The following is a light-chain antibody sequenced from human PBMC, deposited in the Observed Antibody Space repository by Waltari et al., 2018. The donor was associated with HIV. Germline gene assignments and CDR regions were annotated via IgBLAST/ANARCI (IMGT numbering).Light chain of an antibody. J-gene: IGKJ3*01. CDR2: DAS. CDR3: LQSFTAPLT. V-gene: IGKV1-39*01. CDR1: QNISKF. Sequence: DTQMTQSPSSLSASIGDRITITCRASQNISKFLSWYQKKSGKAPNLLNYDASSLQSGVPSRFSGSGSGTEFTLTISSLQVEDFATYYCLQSFTAPLTFGPGTKLDIK.